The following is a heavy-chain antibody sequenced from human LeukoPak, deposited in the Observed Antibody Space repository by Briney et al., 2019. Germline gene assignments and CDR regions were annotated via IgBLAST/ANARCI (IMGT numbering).Heavy chain of an antibody. V-gene: IGHV3-23*01. J-gene: IGHJ4*02. CDR1: GFTFSIYA. Sequence: GGSLRLSCAASGFTFSIYAMSWVRQAPGKGLEWVSSISSRSDYTYYEDSVKSRCTISRDNSQNTLYLQMNSLRAEDTAIYYCAKDRPNYYESNGHYYRRDGDYWGQGTLVTVSS. D-gene: IGHD3-22*01. CDR2: ISSRSDYT. CDR3: AKDRPNYYESNGHYYRRDGDY.